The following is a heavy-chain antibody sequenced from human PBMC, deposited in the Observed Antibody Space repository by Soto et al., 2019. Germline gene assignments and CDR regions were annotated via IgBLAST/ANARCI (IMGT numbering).Heavy chain of an antibody. CDR2: IYYSGST. D-gene: IGHD1-1*01. CDR3: ARPVRNELYGVDV. V-gene: IGHV4-39*01. Sequence: PSETLSLTCTVSGGSISSSSYYWGWIRQPPGKGLEWIGSIYYSGSTYYNPSLKSRVIISVDTSKNQFSLKLSSVTAADTAVYYCARPVRNELYGVDVWGQGTTVTVSS. J-gene: IGHJ6*02. CDR1: GGSISSSSYY.